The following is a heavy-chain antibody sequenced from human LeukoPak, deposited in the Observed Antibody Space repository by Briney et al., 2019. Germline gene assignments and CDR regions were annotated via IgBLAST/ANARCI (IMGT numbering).Heavy chain of an antibody. D-gene: IGHD5-24*01. V-gene: IGHV3-23*01. CDR1: GFTFSSYA. CDR3: ARRGGADGWGAFDI. CDR2: ISGSGDKT. J-gene: IGHJ3*02. Sequence: GGSLRLSCIASGFTFSSYAMNWVRQVPGKGLEWVSTISGSGDKTFFADSVKGRFTISRDNSKSTLDLQMSSLRVEDTAVYYCARRGGADGWGAFDIWGQGTVVTVSS.